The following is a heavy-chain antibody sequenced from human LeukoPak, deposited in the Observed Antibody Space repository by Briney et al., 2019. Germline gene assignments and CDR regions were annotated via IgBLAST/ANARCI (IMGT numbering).Heavy chain of an antibody. CDR2: IYYSGST. V-gene: IGHV4-39*07. CDR1: GGSISSSSYY. J-gene: IGHJ5*02. D-gene: IGHD1-26*01. Sequence: SETLSLTCTVSGGSISSSSYYWGWIRQPPGKGLEWIGSIYYSGSTYYNPSLKSRVTISVDTSKNQFSLKLSSVTAADTAVYYCAREGWELQSMNWFDPWGQGTLVTVSS. CDR3: AREGWELQSMNWFDP.